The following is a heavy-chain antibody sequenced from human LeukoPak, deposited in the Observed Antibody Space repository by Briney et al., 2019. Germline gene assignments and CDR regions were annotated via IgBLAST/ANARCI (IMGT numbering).Heavy chain of an antibody. CDR2: IYYSGST. Sequence: SETLSLTCTVSGGSISSGGYYWRWIRQHPGKGLEWIGYIYYSGSTYYNPSLKSRVTISVDTSKNQFSLKLSSVTAADTAVYYCARGGIADYGDPKGYSDYWGQGTLVTVSS. V-gene: IGHV4-31*03. D-gene: IGHD4-17*01. CDR3: ARGGIADYGDPKGYSDY. J-gene: IGHJ4*02. CDR1: GGSISSGGYY.